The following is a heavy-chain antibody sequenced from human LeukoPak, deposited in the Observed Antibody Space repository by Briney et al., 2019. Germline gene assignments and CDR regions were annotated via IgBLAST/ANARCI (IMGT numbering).Heavy chain of an antibody. CDR1: GGSFSGYY. D-gene: IGHD3-22*01. CDR2: INHSGST. J-gene: IGHJ4*02. V-gene: IGHV4-34*01. Sequence: SETLSLTCAVYGGSFSGYYWSWLRQPPGKGLEWIGEINHSGSTNYNPSLKSRVTISVDTSKNQFSLKLSSVTAADTAVYYCARRGVGSGYGPPYPRKYFDYWGQGTLVTVSS. CDR3: ARRGVGSGYGPPYPRKYFDY.